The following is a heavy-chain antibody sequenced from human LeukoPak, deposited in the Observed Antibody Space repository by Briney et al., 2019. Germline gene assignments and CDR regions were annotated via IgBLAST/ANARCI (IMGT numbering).Heavy chain of an antibody. J-gene: IGHJ4*02. CDR1: GGSISSYY. CDR3: ARTDLGRHFDY. Sequence: TSETLSLTCTVSGGSISSYYWSWIRQPPGKGLEWIGSIFHTGITYYNPSLRSRVTMSLDTSKNQFSLKLRSVTAADTAVYYCARTDLGRHFDYWGQGTLVTVSS. V-gene: IGHV4-59*04. D-gene: IGHD1-26*01. CDR2: IFHTGIT.